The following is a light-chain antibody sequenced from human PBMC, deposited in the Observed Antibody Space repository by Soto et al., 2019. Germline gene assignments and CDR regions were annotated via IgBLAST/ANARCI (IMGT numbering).Light chain of an antibody. V-gene: IGKV3-20*01. CDR2: GAS. CDR1: QSISSSY. J-gene: IGKJ1*01. Sequence: EIVLTQSPGTLSLSPGERTTLSCRASQSISSSYLAWYQQKPGQAPRLLVYGASSRATGIPDRFSGSGSRTDFTLTISRLEPEDFALYYCQQYSSTFWTLGQGTKVEIK. CDR3: QQYSSTFWT.